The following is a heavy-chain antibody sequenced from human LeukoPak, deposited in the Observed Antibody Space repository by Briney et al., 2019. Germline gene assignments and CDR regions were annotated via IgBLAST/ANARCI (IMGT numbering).Heavy chain of an antibody. D-gene: IGHD2/OR15-2a*01. CDR2: ISSSSSYI. CDR3: ARDLSDYYGMDV. Sequence: GGSLRLSCAASGFTFSSCSMNWVRQAPGKGLEWVSSISSSSSYIYYADSVKGRFTISRDNAKNSLYLQMNSPRAEDTAVYYCARDLSDYYGMDVWGQGTTVTVSS. CDR1: GFTFSSCS. J-gene: IGHJ6*02. V-gene: IGHV3-21*01.